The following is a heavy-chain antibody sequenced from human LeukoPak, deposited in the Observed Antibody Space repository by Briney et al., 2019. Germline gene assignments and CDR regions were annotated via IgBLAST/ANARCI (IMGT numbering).Heavy chain of an antibody. CDR2: ITGSGDTT. V-gene: IGHV3-23*01. CDR3: ARAYGSSGYFQLPIDY. J-gene: IGHJ4*02. CDR1: GFTFSSYA. D-gene: IGHD3-22*01. Sequence: AGGSLRLSCAASGFTFSSYAMSWVRQAPGKGLEWVSGITGSGDTTHHVDSVKGRLTISRDNSKNTLFLQMNSLRVEDTALYYCARAYGSSGYFQLPIDYWGRGTLVTVSS.